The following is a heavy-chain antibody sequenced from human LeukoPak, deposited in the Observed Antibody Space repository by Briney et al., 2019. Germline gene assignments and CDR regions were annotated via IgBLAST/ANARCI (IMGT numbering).Heavy chain of an antibody. D-gene: IGHD3-10*01. CDR2: INHSGTT. J-gene: IGHJ4*02. CDR3: ARSSLLWFGELLDPDDY. V-gene: IGHV4-34*01. Sequence: SETLSLTCAVYGGSFSGYSWTWIRQPPGKGLEWIGEINHSGTTDYNPSLQSRVTISVDTSKNQFSLKLSSVTAADTAVYYCARSSLLWFGELLDPDDYWGQGTLVTVSS. CDR1: GGSFSGYS.